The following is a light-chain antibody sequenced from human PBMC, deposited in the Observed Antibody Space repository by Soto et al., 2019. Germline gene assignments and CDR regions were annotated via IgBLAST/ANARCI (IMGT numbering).Light chain of an antibody. CDR1: ISNIGAGYD. CDR2: GNS. Sequence: QSVLTQPPSVSGAPGQRVTISCTGGISNIGAGYDVHWYQQLPGAAPKLLIFGNSNRRPGVPDRFSGSKSGTSASLAITGLLAEDEADYYCQSYDSSLSGVVFGGGTKLTVL. J-gene: IGLJ3*02. V-gene: IGLV1-40*01. CDR3: QSYDSSLSGVV.